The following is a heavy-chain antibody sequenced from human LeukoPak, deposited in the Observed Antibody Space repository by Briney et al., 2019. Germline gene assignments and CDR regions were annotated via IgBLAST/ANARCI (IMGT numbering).Heavy chain of an antibody. J-gene: IGHJ3*02. Sequence: SETLSLTCAVYGGSFSGYYWSWIRQPPGKGLEWIGEINHSGSTNYNPSLKSRVTISVDTSKNQFSLKLSSVTAADTAVYYCARDPYSSSAFDIWGQGTMVTVSS. CDR3: ARDPYSSSAFDI. CDR1: GGSFSGYY. V-gene: IGHV4-34*01. D-gene: IGHD6-6*01. CDR2: INHSGST.